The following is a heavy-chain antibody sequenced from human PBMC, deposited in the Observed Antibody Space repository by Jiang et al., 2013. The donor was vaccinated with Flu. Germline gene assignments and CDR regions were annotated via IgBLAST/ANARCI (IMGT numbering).Heavy chain of an antibody. CDR2: IIPIFGTA. Sequence: VESGAEVKKPGSSVKASCKASGGTFSSYAISWVRQAPGQGLEWMGGIIPIFGTANYAQKFQGRVTITADESTSTAYMELSSLRSEDTAVYYCARGPHSVRGDYYVDVWGKGTTVTVSS. CDR1: GGTFSSYA. J-gene: IGHJ6*03. D-gene: IGHD3-16*01. V-gene: IGHV1-69*01. CDR3: ARGPHSVRGDYYVDV.